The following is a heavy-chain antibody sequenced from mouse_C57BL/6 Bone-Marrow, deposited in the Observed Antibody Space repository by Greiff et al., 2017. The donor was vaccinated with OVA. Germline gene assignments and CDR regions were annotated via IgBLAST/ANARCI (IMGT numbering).Heavy chain of an antibody. CDR2: IYPGSGNT. CDR1: GYTFTDYY. J-gene: IGHJ3*01. Sequence: VKLMESGAELVRPGASVKLSCKASGYTFTDYYINWVKQRPGQGLEWIARIYPGSGNTYYNEKFKGKATLTAEKSSSTAYMQLSSLTSEDSAVYFCARMDWIAYWGQGTLVTVSA. CDR3: ARMDWIAY. V-gene: IGHV1-76*01.